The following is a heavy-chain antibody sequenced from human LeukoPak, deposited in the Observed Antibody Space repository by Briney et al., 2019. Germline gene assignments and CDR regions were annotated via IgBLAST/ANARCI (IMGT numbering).Heavy chain of an antibody. CDR2: IKSKTDGGTT. Sequence: PGGSLRLSCAASGFTFSNAWMSWVRQAPGKGLEWVGRIKSKTDGGTTDYAAPVEGRFTISRDDSKNTLYLQMNSLKTADTAVYYCTTEYDYVWGSYRYILSLDYWGQGTLVTVSS. J-gene: IGHJ4*02. CDR3: TTEYDYVWGSYRYILSLDY. V-gene: IGHV3-15*01. CDR1: GFTFSNAW. D-gene: IGHD3-16*02.